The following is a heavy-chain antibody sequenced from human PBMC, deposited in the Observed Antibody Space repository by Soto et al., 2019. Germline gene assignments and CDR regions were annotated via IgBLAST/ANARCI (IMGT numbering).Heavy chain of an antibody. CDR3: ARDLDTAMAKGSFDH. CDR1: GGFVSSGSYY. V-gene: IGHV4-61*01. D-gene: IGHD5-18*01. CDR2: IYYSGST. Sequence: QVQLQESGPGLVKPSETLSLTCTVSGGFVSSGSYYWSWIRQPPGKGLEWIGYIYYSGSTNYNPSLKSRVTISVDTSKNQFSLKLSSVTAADTAVYYCARDLDTAMAKGSFDHWGQGTLVTVSS. J-gene: IGHJ4*02.